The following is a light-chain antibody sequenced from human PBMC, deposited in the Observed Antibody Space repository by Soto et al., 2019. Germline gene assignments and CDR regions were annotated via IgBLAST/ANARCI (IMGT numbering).Light chain of an antibody. V-gene: IGKV1-33*01. Sequence: DIQMTQTPSSLSASVGDRVTITCQANQHISNYLNWYQQKPGKAPRLLIYDVSKLQTGVPSRFSGSGSGTDFTLTISSLLPEDIATYYCQHNGNPPYTLGPGTKLEIK. CDR2: DVS. CDR1: QHISNY. J-gene: IGKJ2*01. CDR3: QHNGNPPYT.